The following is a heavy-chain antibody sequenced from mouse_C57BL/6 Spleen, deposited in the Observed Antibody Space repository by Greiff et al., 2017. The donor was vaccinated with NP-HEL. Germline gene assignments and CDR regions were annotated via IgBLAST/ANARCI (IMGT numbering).Heavy chain of an antibody. CDR3: ARGGLPAWFAY. Sequence: EVHLVESGGGLVKPGGSLKLSCAASGFTFSDYGMHWVRQAPEKGLEWVAYISSGSSTIYYADTVKGRFTISRDNAKNTLFLQMTSLRSEDTAMYYCARGGLPAWFAYWGQGTLVTVSA. V-gene: IGHV5-17*01. J-gene: IGHJ3*01. CDR1: GFTFSDYG. CDR2: ISSGSSTI. D-gene: IGHD2-4*01.